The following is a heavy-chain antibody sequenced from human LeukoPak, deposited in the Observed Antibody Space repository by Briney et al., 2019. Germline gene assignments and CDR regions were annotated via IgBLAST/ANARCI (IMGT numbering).Heavy chain of an antibody. CDR2: ISSSGSTI. V-gene: IGHV3-48*03. D-gene: IGHD3-22*01. CDR1: GFTFSSYE. Sequence: GGSLRLSCAASGFTFSSYEMNWVRQAPGKGLEWVSYISSSGSTIYYADSVKGRFTISRDNAKNSLYLRMNSLRAEDTAVYYCARERNYYDSSGYESYWGQGTLVTVSS. CDR3: ARERNYYDSSGYESY. J-gene: IGHJ4*02.